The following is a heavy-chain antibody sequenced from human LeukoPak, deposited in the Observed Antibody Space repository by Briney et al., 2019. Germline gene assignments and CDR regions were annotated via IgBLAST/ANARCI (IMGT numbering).Heavy chain of an antibody. J-gene: IGHJ1*01. CDR3: ARGAPVVVPSDYGPGYFRL. CDR1: GYTLTELS. CDR2: FDPEDGET. D-gene: IGHD2-15*01. V-gene: IGHV1-24*01. Sequence: GASVKVSCKVSGYTLTELSMHWVRQAPGKGLEWMGGFDPEDGETIYAQKFQGRVTITADESTSTAYMELSSLRSEDTAVYYCARGAPVVVPSDYGPGYFRLWGQGTLVTVSS.